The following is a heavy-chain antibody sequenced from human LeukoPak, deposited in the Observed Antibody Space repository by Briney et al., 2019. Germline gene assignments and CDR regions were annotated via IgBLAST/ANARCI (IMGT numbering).Heavy chain of an antibody. CDR1: GGSISSYY. J-gene: IGHJ4*02. CDR2: VYYSGST. CDR3: ARAGGYCSSTSCEFDY. D-gene: IGHD2-2*01. V-gene: IGHV4-59*01. Sequence: SETLSLTCTVSGGSISSYYWSWIRLPPGKGLERIGYVYYSGSTNYNPSLKSRVTISIDTSKNQFSLKLNSVTAADTAVYYCARAGGYCSSTSCEFDYWGQGTLVTVSS.